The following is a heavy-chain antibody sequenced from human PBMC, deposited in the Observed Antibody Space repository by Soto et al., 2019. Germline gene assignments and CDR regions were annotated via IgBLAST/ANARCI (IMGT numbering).Heavy chain of an antibody. CDR1: GFTFSSYG. V-gene: IGHV3-30*18. D-gene: IGHD6-6*01. CDR2: ISYDGSNK. CDR3: AKGLIAARSYYFDY. Sequence: GGSLRLSCAASGFTFSSYGMHWVRQAPGKGLEWVAVISYDGSNKYYADSVKGRFTISRDNSKNTLYLQMNSLRAEDTAVYYCAKGLIAARSYYFDYWGQGTLVTVSS. J-gene: IGHJ4*02.